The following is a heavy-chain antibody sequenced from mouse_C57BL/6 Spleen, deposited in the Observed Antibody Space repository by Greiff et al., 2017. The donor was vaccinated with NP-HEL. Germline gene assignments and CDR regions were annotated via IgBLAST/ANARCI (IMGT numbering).Heavy chain of an antibody. CDR2: IWSGGST. CDR1: GFSLTSYG. V-gene: IGHV2-2*01. CDR3: ARKGGYDYQAMDY. Sequence: VKLMESGPGLVQPSQSLSITCTVSGFSLTSYGVHWVRQSPGKGLEWLGVIWSGGSTDYNAAFISRLSISKDNSKSQVFFKMNSLQADDTAIYYCARKGGYDYQAMDYWGQGTSVTVSS. J-gene: IGHJ4*01.